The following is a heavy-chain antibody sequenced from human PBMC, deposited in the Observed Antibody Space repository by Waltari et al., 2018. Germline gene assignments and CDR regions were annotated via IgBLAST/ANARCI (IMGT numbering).Heavy chain of an antibody. J-gene: IGHJ4*02. CDR1: GFIFGAYA. CDR2: RSAKRYFT. CDR3: AKYISRGRELIA. V-gene: IGHV3-23*01. D-gene: IGHD1-7*01. Sequence: EVQLLESGGDLVQPGGSLRLSCVGSGFIFGAYAMTVVRQAPGKGLEWVSGRSAKRYFTNYADSVKGRVTISRDNSKNTLYLQMNSLRVDDTALYYCAKYISRGRELIAWGQGTLVTVSS.